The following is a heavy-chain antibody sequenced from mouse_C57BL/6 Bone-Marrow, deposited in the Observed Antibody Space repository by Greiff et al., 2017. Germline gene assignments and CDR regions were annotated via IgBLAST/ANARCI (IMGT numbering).Heavy chain of an antibody. CDR1: GYTFTGYW. Sequence: VQLQQSGAELMKPGASVKLSCKATGYTFTGYWIEWVKQRPGHGLEWIGEILPGSGSTNSNEKFKGKATFTADTSSNTAYMQLSSLTTEDSAIYYCASEGGDYGSSCPYWGQGTLVTVSA. CDR3: ASEGGDYGSSCPY. V-gene: IGHV1-9*01. J-gene: IGHJ3*01. D-gene: IGHD1-1*01. CDR2: ILPGSGST.